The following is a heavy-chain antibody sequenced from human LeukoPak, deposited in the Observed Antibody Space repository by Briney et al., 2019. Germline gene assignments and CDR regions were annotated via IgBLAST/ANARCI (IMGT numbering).Heavy chain of an antibody. D-gene: IGHD5-12*01. J-gene: IGHJ4*02. CDR1: GGSITDYY. CDR3: ARESILSGYSGYDIFDY. Sequence: SETLSLTCTVSGGSITDYYWSWIRQPPGKGLEWIGYIYYSGSTYYNPSLKSRVTISVDTSKNQFSLKLSSVTAADTAVYYCARESILSGYSGYDIFDYWGQGTLVTVSS. V-gene: IGHV4-59*12. CDR2: IYYSGST.